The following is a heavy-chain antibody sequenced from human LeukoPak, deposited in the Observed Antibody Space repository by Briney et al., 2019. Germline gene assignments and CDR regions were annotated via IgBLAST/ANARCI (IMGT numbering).Heavy chain of an antibody. CDR1: GFTFSSYS. CDR3: VRDRLDLGVVGYGMDV. J-gene: IGHJ6*02. D-gene: IGHD3-3*01. Sequence: GGSLRLSCAASGFTFSSYSMNWVRQAPGKGLEWVSSISSSSSYIYYADSVKGRFTISRDNAKNSLYLQMNSLRAEDTAVYYCVRDRLDLGVVGYGMDVWGQGTTVTVSS. V-gene: IGHV3-21*01. CDR2: ISSSSSYI.